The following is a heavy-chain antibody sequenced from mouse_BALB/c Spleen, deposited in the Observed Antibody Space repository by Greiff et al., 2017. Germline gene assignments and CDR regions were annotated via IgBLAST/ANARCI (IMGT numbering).Heavy chain of an antibody. Sequence: VQLQQSGPELVKPGASVKMSCKASGYTFTSYVMHWVKQKPGQGLEWIGYINPYNDGTKYNEKFKGKATLTSDKSSSTAYMELSSLTSEDSAVYYCARRGNGNDDYYAMDYWGQGTTVTVSS. CDR3: ARRGNGNDDYYAMDY. D-gene: IGHD2-2*01. V-gene: IGHV1-14*01. CDR2: INPYNDGT. CDR1: GYTFTSYV. J-gene: IGHJ4*01.